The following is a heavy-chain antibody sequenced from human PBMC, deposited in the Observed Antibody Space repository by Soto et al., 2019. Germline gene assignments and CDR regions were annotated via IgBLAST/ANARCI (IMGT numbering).Heavy chain of an antibody. CDR1: GFTFSSNA. Sequence: EVQLLESGGGLVQPGGSLRISCIGSGFTFSSNAMSWVRPAPGKGLEWVSAISGSGGTTYYADSVKGRFAVSRDNSNNTLYLQMNSLRAEDTAVYYCAKQRAGFGSGSDTYYFDYWGPGTLVTVSS. J-gene: IGHJ4*02. CDR2: ISGSGGTT. D-gene: IGHD3-10*01. V-gene: IGHV3-23*01. CDR3: AKQRAGFGSGSDTYYFDY.